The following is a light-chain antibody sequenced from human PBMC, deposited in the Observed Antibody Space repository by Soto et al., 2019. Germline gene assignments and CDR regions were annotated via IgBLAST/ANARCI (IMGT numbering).Light chain of an antibody. CDR1: QSVSSN. CDR3: QQYNNWPLT. CDR2: GAS. J-gene: IGKJ4*01. Sequence: EIVMPQSPATLSVSPGERATLSCRASQSVSSNLAWYQQKPGQAPRLRIYGASTRSTGIPARFSGSRSGTEFTLTISSLQSEDFAVYYCQQYNNWPLTFGGGTKVEIK. V-gene: IGKV3-15*01.